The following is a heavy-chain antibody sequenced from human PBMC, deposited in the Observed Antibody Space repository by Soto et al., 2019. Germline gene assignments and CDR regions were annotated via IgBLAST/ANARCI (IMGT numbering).Heavy chain of an antibody. Sequence: GASVKVSCKASGGTFSSYTISWVRQAPGQGLEWMGRIIPILGIANYAQKFQGRVTITADKSTSTAYMELSSLRSEDTAVYYCAKDLLGQLLLYPNDAFDIWGQGTMVTVSS. J-gene: IGHJ3*02. V-gene: IGHV1-69*04. CDR2: IIPILGIA. CDR1: GGTFSSYT. D-gene: IGHD2-2*02. CDR3: AKDLLGQLLLYPNDAFDI.